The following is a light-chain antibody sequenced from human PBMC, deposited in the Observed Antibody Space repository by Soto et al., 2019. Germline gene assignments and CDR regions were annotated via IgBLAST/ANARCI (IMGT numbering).Light chain of an antibody. CDR1: SSDVGGYNY. CDR3: SSYTSSSTPYV. J-gene: IGLJ1*01. Sequence: QSVLTQPASVSGSPGLSITISCTGTSSDVGGYNYVSWYQQHPGKAPKLMIYEXXXXXXXXXXXXXGSKSGNTASLTISGXXAEDEADYYCSSYTSSSTPYVFGTGTKLTVL. CDR2: EXX. V-gene: IGLV2-14*01.